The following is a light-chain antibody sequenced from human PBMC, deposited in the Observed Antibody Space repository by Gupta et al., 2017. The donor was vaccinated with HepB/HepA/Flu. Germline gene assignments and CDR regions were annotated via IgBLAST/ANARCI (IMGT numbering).Light chain of an antibody. V-gene: IGKV1-5*03. CDR3: QQYNDYSPET. CDR2: AAS. J-gene: IGKJ1*01. Sequence: DIQMTQSPSTLSASVGDRVTITCRPSQSINTYLAWYQQKPGKAPKLLIYAASSLETGVPFRFSGSGSGTEFTLTISSRQPDDFATYYCQQYNDYSPETFGQGTKVEIK. CDR1: QSINTY.